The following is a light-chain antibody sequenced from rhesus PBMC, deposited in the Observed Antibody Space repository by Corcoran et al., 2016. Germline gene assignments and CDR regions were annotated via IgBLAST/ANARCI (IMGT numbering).Light chain of an antibody. CDR2: SAS. J-gene: IGKJ3*01. CDR1: QGISDY. CDR3: LPCYSTPFT. Sequence: DIQMTQSPSSLSAAVGDRVTITCRASQGISDYLSWYQLKPGKAPNPLIYSASRLESGVTSRFSVMGSGTAFTLTFISLQLEVFATFYCLPCYSTPFTFGPGPKLDIK. V-gene: IGKV1-36*02.